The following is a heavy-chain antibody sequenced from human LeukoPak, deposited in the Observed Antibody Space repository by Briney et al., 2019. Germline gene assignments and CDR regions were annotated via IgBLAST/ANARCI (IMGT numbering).Heavy chain of an antibody. V-gene: IGHV1-2*04. Sequence: GASVKVSCKASGYTFTGYYMHWVRQAPGQGLEWMGWINPNSGGTNYAQKFQGWVTMTRDTSISTAYMELRRLGSDDTAVYYCARDSGTFIGHSSSFIFDFWGQGTLVTVSS. CDR1: GYTFTGYY. D-gene: IGHD6-19*01. CDR3: ARDSGTFIGHSSSFIFDF. CDR2: INPNSGGT. J-gene: IGHJ4*02.